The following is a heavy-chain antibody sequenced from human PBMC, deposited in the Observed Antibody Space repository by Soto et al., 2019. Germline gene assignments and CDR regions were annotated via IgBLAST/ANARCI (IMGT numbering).Heavy chain of an antibody. V-gene: IGHV4-59*01. J-gene: IGHJ6*02. CDR2: IYYSGST. Sequence: SETLSLTCTVSGGSISSYYWIWIRQPPGKGLEWIGYIYYSGSTNYNPSLKSRVTISVDTSKNQFSLKLSSVTAADTAVYYCARYKSNYYYGMDVWGQGTTVTVSS. D-gene: IGHD1-20*01. CDR3: ARYKSNYYYGMDV. CDR1: GGSISSYY.